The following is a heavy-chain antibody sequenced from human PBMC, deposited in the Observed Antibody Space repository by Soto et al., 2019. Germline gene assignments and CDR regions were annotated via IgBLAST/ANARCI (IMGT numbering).Heavy chain of an antibody. V-gene: IGHV1-46*01. D-gene: IGHD2-8*02. Sequence: QVQLVQSGAEVEKPGASVKVSCKASGYMFTYYYIHWVRQGPGQGLEWMGIINPNGGTTTYAQNFQGRVTMTRYTSTSTVYLELTSLTSEDTAIYYCGRGPYSSGSLYYLDYWGQGTLVTVSS. J-gene: IGHJ4*02. CDR1: GYMFTYYY. CDR2: INPNGGTT. CDR3: GRGPYSSGSLYYLDY.